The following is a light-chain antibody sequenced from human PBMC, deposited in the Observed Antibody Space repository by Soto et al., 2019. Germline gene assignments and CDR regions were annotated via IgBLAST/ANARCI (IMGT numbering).Light chain of an antibody. CDR2: DAS. V-gene: IGKV1-5*01. J-gene: IGKJ1*01. CDR3: QQYNSYRT. Sequence: DIQMTQSPSTLSASVGDRVTITCRASQSISSWVAWYQQKPGKAPKLLIYDASSLESGVPSRFSGSGSGTEFTLTISSLQPDDFATYYCQQYNSYRTFGKGTKVEFK. CDR1: QSISSW.